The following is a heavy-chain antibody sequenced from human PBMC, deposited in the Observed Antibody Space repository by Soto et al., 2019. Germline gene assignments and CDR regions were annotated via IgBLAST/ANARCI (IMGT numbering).Heavy chain of an antibody. V-gene: IGHV3-48*01. Sequence: EVQLVESGGGLVQPGGSLRLSCAASGFTFGSYSMSWVRQAPGKGLEWVSYIGSSGTTIYYADSVKGRFTISRDDAKNSLYLQMNSLRADDTAVYYCASGPTHFDYWGQGTLVTVSS. J-gene: IGHJ4*02. CDR2: IGSSGTTI. CDR3: ASGPTHFDY. CDR1: GFTFGSYS.